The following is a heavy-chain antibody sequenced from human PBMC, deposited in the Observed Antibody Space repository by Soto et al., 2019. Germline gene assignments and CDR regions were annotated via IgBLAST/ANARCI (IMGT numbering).Heavy chain of an antibody. CDR3: ARRFLEWLPNNWFDP. J-gene: IGHJ5*02. CDR1: GGSISSYY. D-gene: IGHD3-3*01. V-gene: IGHV4-59*08. CDR2: SYYSGST. Sequence: SETLSLTCTVSGGSISSYYWSWIRQPPGKGLEWIGYSYYSGSTYYNPSLKSRVTISVDTSKNQFSLKLSSVTAADTAVYYCARRFLEWLPNNWFDPWGQGTLVTVSS.